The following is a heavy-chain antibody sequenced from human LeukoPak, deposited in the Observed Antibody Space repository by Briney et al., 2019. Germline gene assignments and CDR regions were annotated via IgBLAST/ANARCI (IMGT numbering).Heavy chain of an antibody. CDR2: ISSTGGTT. CDR1: GITFSSYG. J-gene: IGHJ4*02. CDR3: ARESGYAVGDY. Sequence: GGSLRLSCAASGITFSSYGMSWVRQAPGKGLEWVSSISSTGGTTYYADSVKGRFTISRDNFKNTLFLQMNTLRAEDTAVYYCARESGYAVGDYWGQGTLVTVSS. D-gene: IGHD5-12*01. V-gene: IGHV3-23*01.